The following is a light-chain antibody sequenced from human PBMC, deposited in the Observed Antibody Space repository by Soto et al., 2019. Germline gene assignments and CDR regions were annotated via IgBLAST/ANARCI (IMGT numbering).Light chain of an antibody. CDR2: RAS. CDR1: QTLSSNY. V-gene: IGKV3-20*01. J-gene: IGKJ3*01. CDR3: QSYDGSNPFT. Sequence: EIVLTQSPGTLSLSPGERATLSCRASQTLSSNYLAWYQQKPGQAPRLLIFRASIRATGIPDRFSGSGSGTHCTLTKYRLEKADFAGYYSQSYDGSNPFTYVPETKEDI.